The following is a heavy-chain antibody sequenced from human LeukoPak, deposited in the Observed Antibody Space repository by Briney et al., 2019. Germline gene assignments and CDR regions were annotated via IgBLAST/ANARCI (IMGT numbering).Heavy chain of an antibody. J-gene: IGHJ5*02. D-gene: IGHD2-21*02. Sequence: GGSLRLSCVASGFTFSNYFMHWVRQAPGRGLDWVALIWSDGSSQYYADSVKGRFTISRDNAKNTVDLQMNSLRGEDTAVYYCARDAGDCGGDCPRWFDPWGQGILVTVSS. CDR2: IWSDGSSQ. CDR3: ARDAGDCGGDCPRWFDP. V-gene: IGHV3-33*01. CDR1: GFTFSNYF.